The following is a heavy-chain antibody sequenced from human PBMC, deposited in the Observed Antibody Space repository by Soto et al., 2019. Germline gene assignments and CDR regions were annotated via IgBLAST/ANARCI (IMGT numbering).Heavy chain of an antibody. CDR2: IIPIFGTA. V-gene: IGHV1-69*13. J-gene: IGHJ4*02. CDR1: GGTFSSYA. CDR3: ARGDSSGQNWDY. Sequence: AASVKVSCKASGGTFSSYAISWVRQAPGQGLEWMGGIIPIFGTANYAQKFQGRVTITADESTSTAYMELSSLRSEDTAVYYCARGDSSGQNWDYWGQGTLVTVS. D-gene: IGHD3-22*01.